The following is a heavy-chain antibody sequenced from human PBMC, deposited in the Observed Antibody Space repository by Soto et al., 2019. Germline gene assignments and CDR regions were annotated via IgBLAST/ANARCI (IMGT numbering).Heavy chain of an antibody. CDR2: ISYDGSNK. CDR1: GFTFSSYA. V-gene: IGHV3-30-3*01. D-gene: IGHD2-15*01. Sequence: ESGGGVVQPGRSLRLSCAASGFTFSSYAMHWVRQAPGKGLEWVAVISYDGSNKYYADSVKGRFTISRDNSKNTLYLQMNSLRAEDTAVYYCARGYLVVVVAATPPFDYWGQGTLVTVSS. CDR3: ARGYLVVVVAATPPFDY. J-gene: IGHJ4*02.